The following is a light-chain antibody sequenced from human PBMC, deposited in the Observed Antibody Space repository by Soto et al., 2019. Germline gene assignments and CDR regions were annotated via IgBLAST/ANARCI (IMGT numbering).Light chain of an antibody. CDR2: GAS. CDR3: QQYGSSHPRRT. CDR1: QSVSSSY. Sequence: EIVLTQSPGTLSLSPGERATLSCRASQSVSSSYLAWYQQKPGQAPRLLIYGASSRATGIPDRFSGSGSGTVFTLTFSSLEPQDFSVYYSQQYGSSHPRRTFGGGTKVEIK. J-gene: IGKJ4*01. V-gene: IGKV3-20*01.